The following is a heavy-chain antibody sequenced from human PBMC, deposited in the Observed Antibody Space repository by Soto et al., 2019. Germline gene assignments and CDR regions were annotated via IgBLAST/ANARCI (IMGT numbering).Heavy chain of an antibody. D-gene: IGHD3-3*01. J-gene: IGHJ6*03. V-gene: IGHV4-59*01. CDR3: TRNQAGTVFGLPTHFDYLHV. Sequence: QVQLQESGPGLLKPSETLSLTCTVSGDSISGYYWSWIRQAPGKGLEWIGYTYYTGRTDYNPSRKSRVPMTVDTSTTKSSLELTSVTAAYTAVYYCTRNQAGTVFGLPTHFDYLHVWGKGTTLTVSS. CDR2: TYYTGRT. CDR1: GDSISGYY.